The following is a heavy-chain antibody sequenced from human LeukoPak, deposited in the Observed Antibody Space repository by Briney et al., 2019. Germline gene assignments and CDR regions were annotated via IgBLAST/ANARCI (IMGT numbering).Heavy chain of an antibody. CDR1: GGSLSRYY. V-gene: IGHV4-59*08. CDR2: IYYSGST. D-gene: IGHD6-19*01. CDR3: ARRTGWDVGAYSSGWGYFDY. Sequence: SETLSLTCPLSGGSLSRYYWSWLRQPPPNGLEWTGYIYYSGSTNYNPSLKSRVTISVDTSKNQFSLKLSSVTAADTAVYYCARRTGWDVGAYSSGWGYFDYWGQGTLVTVSS. J-gene: IGHJ4*02.